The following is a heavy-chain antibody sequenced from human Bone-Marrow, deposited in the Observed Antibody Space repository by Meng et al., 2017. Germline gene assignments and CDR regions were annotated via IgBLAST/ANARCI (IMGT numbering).Heavy chain of an antibody. CDR1: GFTFSSYA. V-gene: IGHV3-7*01. D-gene: IGHD1-26*01. Sequence: GGSLRLSCAASGFTFSSYAMSWVRQAPGKGLEWVANIKQDGSEKYYVDSVKGRFTISRDNAKNSLYLQMNSLRAEDTAVYYCARCDEDYSGNYPDVFDIWGQGTMVTVSS. J-gene: IGHJ3*02. CDR2: IKQDGSEK. CDR3: ARCDEDYSGNYPDVFDI.